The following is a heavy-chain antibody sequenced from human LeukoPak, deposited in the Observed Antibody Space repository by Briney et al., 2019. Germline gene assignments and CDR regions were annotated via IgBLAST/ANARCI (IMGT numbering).Heavy chain of an antibody. J-gene: IGHJ4*02. Sequence: SETLSLTCTVSGASISSYYWSWIRQAPGKGLEWIGYIYYSGSTIYNPSLKSRVTMSVDTSKNQFSLKLSSVTAADTAIYYCAKMGNPAAVTTDYWGQGTLVTVSS. CDR1: GASISSYY. D-gene: IGHD4-17*01. CDR2: IYYSGST. CDR3: AKMGNPAAVTTDY. V-gene: IGHV4-59*08.